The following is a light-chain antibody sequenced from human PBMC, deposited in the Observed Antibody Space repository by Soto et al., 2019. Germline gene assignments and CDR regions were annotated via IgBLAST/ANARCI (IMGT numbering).Light chain of an antibody. CDR1: QSVSSSS. V-gene: IGKV3-20*01. J-gene: IGKJ3*01. CDR3: QQYDSSPLCT. Sequence: EIVLTQSPGTLSLSPGERATLSCRASQSVSSSSLAWYQQKPGQAPRLLISGASSRATGIPDRFSGSGSGTDFTLTITRLQSEDFAVYYCQQYDSSPLCTFGPGTKVDIK. CDR2: GAS.